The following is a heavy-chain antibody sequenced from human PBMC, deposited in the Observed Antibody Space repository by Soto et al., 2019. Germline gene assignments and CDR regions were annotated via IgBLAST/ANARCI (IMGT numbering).Heavy chain of an antibody. CDR3: AKGGRQWMVTSDFNY. CDR2: IIDSGAST. Sequence: PGGSLRLSCAAYGFTFSSCAMGWVRQAPGKGLEWVSDIIDSGASTYYADSVKGRFTISRDNSKSTLYLQMNSLRAEDTALYYCAKGGRQWMVTSDFNYWGQGALVTVSS. CDR1: GFTFSSCA. V-gene: IGHV3-23*01. D-gene: IGHD6-19*01. J-gene: IGHJ4*02.